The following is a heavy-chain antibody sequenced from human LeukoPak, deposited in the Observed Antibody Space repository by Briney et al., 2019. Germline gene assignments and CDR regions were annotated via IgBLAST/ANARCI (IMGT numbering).Heavy chain of an antibody. CDR2: IYTSGST. V-gene: IGHV4-61*02. D-gene: IGHD3-16*02. J-gene: IGHJ3*02. Sequence: PSETLSLTCTVSGGSISSSSYYWSWIRQPAGKGLEWIGRIYTSGSTNYNPSLKSRVTMSVDTSKNQFSLKLSSVTAADTAVYYCARDVQTYDYVWGSYPMGAFDIWGQGTMVTVSS. CDR1: GGSISSSSYY. CDR3: ARDVQTYDYVWGSYPMGAFDI.